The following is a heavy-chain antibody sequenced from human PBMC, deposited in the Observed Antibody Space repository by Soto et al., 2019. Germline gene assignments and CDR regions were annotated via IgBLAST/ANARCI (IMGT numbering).Heavy chain of an antibody. V-gene: IGHV4-30-2*01. CDR1: GGSISNAAYS. J-gene: IGHJ4*02. D-gene: IGHD5-18*01. CDR2: IYPSGMP. Sequence: PSETLSLTCTVSGGSISNAAYSWSWIRQPPGKGLEWIGYIYPSGMPFYNPSLRSRVTISIDRSNDQFSLNLKSVTAADTDVYYCARERGGYGLFDSWGQGTLVTVSS. CDR3: ARERGGYGLFDS.